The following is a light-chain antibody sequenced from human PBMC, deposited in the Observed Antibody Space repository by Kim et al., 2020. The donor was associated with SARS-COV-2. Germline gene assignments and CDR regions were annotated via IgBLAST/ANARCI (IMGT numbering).Light chain of an antibody. J-gene: IGLJ3*02. CDR1: RCRLALHS. V-gene: IGLV6-57*01. Sequence: GKNVTSSRPRHRCRLALHSVQLYQHRPGSSPTPLIYEDNQRPSGVPDRFSGSIDSSSNSASLTISGLKIEDEADYYCQSHDASYQVFGGGTQLTVL. CDR2: EDN. CDR3: QSHDASYQV.